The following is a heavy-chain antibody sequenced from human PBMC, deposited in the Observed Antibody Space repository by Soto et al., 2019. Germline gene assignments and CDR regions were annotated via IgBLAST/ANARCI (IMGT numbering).Heavy chain of an antibody. CDR3: ARDIVGTNRGLDY. CDR1: GFTFSSCS. V-gene: IGHV3-21*01. Sequence: EVQLVESGGGLVKPGGSLRLSCAASGFTFSSCSVNWVRQAPGKGREWVSCISSGSGDIYYADSVKGRFTITRDNAKNSLYLQMNSLRAEDTAVYYCARDIVGTNRGLDYWPQRTLVTVSS. D-gene: IGHD1-26*01. J-gene: IGHJ4*02. CDR2: ISSGSGDI.